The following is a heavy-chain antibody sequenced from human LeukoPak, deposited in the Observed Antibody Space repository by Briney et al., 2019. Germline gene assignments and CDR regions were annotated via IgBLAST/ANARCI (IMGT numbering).Heavy chain of an antibody. D-gene: IGHD2-15*01. Sequence: KASETLSLTCGVSGYSVSSGYYWGWLRQPPKKGLEWIGSIDHSGSTYNNPSLKSRVTISVDTSKNQFSLKLSSVTAADTAVYYCASKPRYCSGGSCYFGYLDYWGQGTLVTVSS. CDR3: ASKPRYCSGGSCYFGYLDY. CDR2: IDHSGST. J-gene: IGHJ4*02. CDR1: GYSVSSGYY. V-gene: IGHV4-38-2*01.